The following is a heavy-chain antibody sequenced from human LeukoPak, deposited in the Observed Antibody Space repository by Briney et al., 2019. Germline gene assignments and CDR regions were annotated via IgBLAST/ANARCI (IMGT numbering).Heavy chain of an antibody. J-gene: IGHJ4*02. CDR1: GFTFSSYG. D-gene: IGHD3-22*01. Sequence: PGRSLRLSCAASGFTFSSYGMHWVRQAPGKGLEWVAVIWYDGSNKYYADSVKGRFTISRDNSKNTLYLQMNSLRAEDTAVYYCARDPYDSSWGLCYFDYWGQGNLVTVSS. CDR3: ARDPYDSSWGLCYFDY. CDR2: IWYDGSNK. V-gene: IGHV3-33*01.